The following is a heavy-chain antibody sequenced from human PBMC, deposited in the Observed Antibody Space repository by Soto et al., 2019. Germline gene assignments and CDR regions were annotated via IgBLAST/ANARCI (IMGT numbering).Heavy chain of an antibody. V-gene: IGHV1-58*01. D-gene: IGHD3-22*01. CDR2: IVVGSGNT. CDR3: AAPPLNYDSSGGYYYYGMDV. J-gene: IGHJ6*02. CDR1: GFTFTSSA. Sequence: SVKVSCKASGFTFTSSAVQWVRQARGQRLEWIGWIVVGSGNTNYAQKFEERVTITRDMSTSTVYMELSSLRSEDTAVYYCAAPPLNYDSSGGYYYYGMDVWGQGTTVTVSS.